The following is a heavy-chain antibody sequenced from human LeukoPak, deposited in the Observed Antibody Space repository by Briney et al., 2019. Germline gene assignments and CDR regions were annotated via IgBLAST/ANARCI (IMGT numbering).Heavy chain of an antibody. CDR1: GFTFSNYA. Sequence: GGSLRLSCTASGFTFSNYAMNWVRQAPGKGLEWVSSISSSSSYIYYADSVKGRFTISRDNAKNSLYLQMNSLRAEDTAVYYCATSTPQSAGVPFDYWGQGTLVTVSS. V-gene: IGHV3-21*01. CDR2: ISSSSSYI. J-gene: IGHJ4*02. D-gene: IGHD6-13*01. CDR3: ATSTPQSAGVPFDY.